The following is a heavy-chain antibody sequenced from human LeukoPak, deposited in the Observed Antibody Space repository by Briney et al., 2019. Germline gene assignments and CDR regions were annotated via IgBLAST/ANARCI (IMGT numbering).Heavy chain of an antibody. CDR3: AKDDNYIRFLS. CDR1: GFTFSSYA. Sequence: GGSLRLSCAASGFTFSSYAMSWVRQAPGKGLECISGFSGSGGNTYYADSVKGRFTISRDNSKNTLYLQMNSLRAEDTAVYYCAKDDNYIRFLSWGQGTLVTVSS. D-gene: IGHD3-16*01. CDR2: FSGSGGNT. J-gene: IGHJ5*02. V-gene: IGHV3-23*01.